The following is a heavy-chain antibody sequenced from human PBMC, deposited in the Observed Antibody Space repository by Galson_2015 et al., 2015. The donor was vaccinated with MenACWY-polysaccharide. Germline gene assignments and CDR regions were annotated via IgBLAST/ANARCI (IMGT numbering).Heavy chain of an antibody. CDR3: VKGGYCSTRPCYSIGWFDA. CDR1: GFTFNSSG. V-gene: IGHV3-30*02. Sequence: SLRLSCAASGFTFNSSGMHWVRQVPGKGLEWVAFIRYDGSDKYYVDSVKGRFTISRDNSRNTLYLQMNSLRAEDTAVYFCVKGGYCSTRPCYSIGWFDACGQGTMVTVSS. D-gene: IGHD2-2*01. CDR2: IRYDGSDK. J-gene: IGHJ5*02.